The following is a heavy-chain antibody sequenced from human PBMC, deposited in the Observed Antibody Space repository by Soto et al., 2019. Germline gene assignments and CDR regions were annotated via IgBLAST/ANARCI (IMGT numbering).Heavy chain of an antibody. CDR1: GGTFSSYT. CDR3: ARDPFEPVTSYDSSGYHDY. Sequence: QVQLVQSGAEVKKPGSSVKVSCKASGGTFSSYTISWVRQAPGQGLEWMGRIIPILGIANYAQKFQGRVTITADKSTSXASXKLSSLRSEDTAVYYCARDPFEPVTSYDSSGYHDYWGQGTLVTVSS. V-gene: IGHV1-69*08. J-gene: IGHJ4*02. D-gene: IGHD3-22*01. CDR2: IIPILGIA.